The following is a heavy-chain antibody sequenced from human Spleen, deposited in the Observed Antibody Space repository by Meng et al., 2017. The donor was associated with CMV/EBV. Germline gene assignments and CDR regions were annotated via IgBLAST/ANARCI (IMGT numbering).Heavy chain of an antibody. D-gene: IGHD2-8*01. CDR1: GFNFRGYG. Sequence: GGSLRLSCAASGFNFRGYGMHWVRQAPDKGLEWMAFIRYDGSNKYYADSVKGRFTISRDNSNNTLNLQMNSLRVEDTALYFCTKQHLHCTNGVCYNWFDPWGQGTLVTVSS. V-gene: IGHV3-30*02. CDR2: IRYDGSNK. CDR3: TKQHLHCTNGVCYNWFDP. J-gene: IGHJ5*02.